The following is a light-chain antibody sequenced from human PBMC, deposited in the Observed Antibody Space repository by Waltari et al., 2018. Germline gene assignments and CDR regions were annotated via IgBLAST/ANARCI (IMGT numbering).Light chain of an antibody. Sequence: QSALTQPRSVSGSPGQAVTISCTGTRSDGGGYNYVSWYQQRTGNAPTLIIYDVDKRPSGVPGRFSGSKSDNTASLTISGLQTEDEADYYCSSYAKTLIVVFGGGTKLTVL. CDR3: SSYAKTLIVV. V-gene: IGLV2-11*01. J-gene: IGLJ2*01. CDR1: RSDGGGYNY. CDR2: DVD.